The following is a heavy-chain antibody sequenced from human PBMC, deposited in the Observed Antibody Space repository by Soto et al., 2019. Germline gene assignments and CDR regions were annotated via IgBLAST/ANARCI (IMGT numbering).Heavy chain of an antibody. CDR1: GFTFSSYG. Sequence: GGSLRLSCAASGFTFSSYGMHWVRQAPGKGLEWVAVIWYDGSNKYYADSVKGRFTISRDNSKNTLYLQMNSLRAEDTAVYYCARDQRITMVRGVTLPIDYWGQGTLVTVSS. CDR2: IWYDGSNK. CDR3: ARDQRITMVRGVTLPIDY. V-gene: IGHV3-33*01. D-gene: IGHD3-10*01. J-gene: IGHJ4*02.